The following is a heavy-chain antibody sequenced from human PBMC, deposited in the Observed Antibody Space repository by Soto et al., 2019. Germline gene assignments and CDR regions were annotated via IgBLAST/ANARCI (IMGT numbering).Heavy chain of an antibody. D-gene: IGHD6-19*01. CDR3: TTEPLILAVAEDY. J-gene: IGHJ4*02. CDR1: GFTFSNAW. Sequence: GGSLRLSCAASGFTFSNAWMSWVRQAPGKGLEWVGRIKSKTDGGTTDYAAPVKGRFTISRDDSKNTLYLQMNSLKTEDTAVYYCTTEPLILAVAEDYWGQGTLVTVSS. V-gene: IGHV3-15*01. CDR2: IKSKTDGGTT.